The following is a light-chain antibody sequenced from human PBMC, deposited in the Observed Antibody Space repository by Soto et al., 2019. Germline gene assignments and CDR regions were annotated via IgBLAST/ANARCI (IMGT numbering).Light chain of an antibody. V-gene: IGLV1-44*01. CDR3: AAWDDSLNGRV. CDR1: SSNIGSHT. Sequence: QSVLTQPPSASGTPGQRVTISYSGSSSNIGSHTVNWYQQLPGTAPKLLMYRNNQRPSGVPDRFSGSKSGTSASLAISGLQSEDEADYYCAAWDDSLNGRVFGGGTKLTVL. CDR2: RNN. J-gene: IGLJ3*02.